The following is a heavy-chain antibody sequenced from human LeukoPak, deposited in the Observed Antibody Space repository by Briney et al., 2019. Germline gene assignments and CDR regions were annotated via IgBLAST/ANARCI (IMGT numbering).Heavy chain of an antibody. J-gene: IGHJ4*02. V-gene: IGHV3-20*04. D-gene: IGHD2-15*01. Sequence: GGSLRLSCAASGYTFQSHGMSWVRQAPGKGLEWVSGTNWNGGTTSYADSVKGRFTISRDNARRTLYLQMNSLRAEDTAVYYCAKDGRGYCSGGGCQPLDYWGQGTLVTVSS. CDR3: AKDGRGYCSGGGCQPLDY. CDR2: TNWNGGTT. CDR1: GYTFQSHG.